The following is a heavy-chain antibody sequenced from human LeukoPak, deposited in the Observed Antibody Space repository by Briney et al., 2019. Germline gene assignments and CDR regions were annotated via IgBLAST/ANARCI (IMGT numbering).Heavy chain of an antibody. CDR1: GGSISSSSYY. CDR3: ARQGGVATTFDY. J-gene: IGHJ4*02. D-gene: IGHD5-12*01. V-gene: IGHV4-61*05. CDR2: IYYSGST. Sequence: PSETLSLTCTVSGGSISSSSYYWGWIRQPPGKGLEWIGYIYYSGSTNYNPSLKSRVTISVDTSENQFSLKLNSVAAADTAVYYCARQGGVATTFDYWGQGTLVTVSS.